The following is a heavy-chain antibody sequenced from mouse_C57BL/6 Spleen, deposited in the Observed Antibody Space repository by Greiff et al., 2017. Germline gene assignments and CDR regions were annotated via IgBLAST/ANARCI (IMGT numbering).Heavy chain of an antibody. CDR2: IHPNSGST. Sequence: VQLQQPGAELVKPGASVKLSCKASGYTFTSYWLHWVKQRPGQGLEWIGMIHPNSGSTNYNEKFKSKATLTVDKSSSTAYMQLSSLTSEDSAVYAWASSGGLTGTSYYGDWGQGATLTVSS. V-gene: IGHV1-64*01. J-gene: IGHJ2*01. D-gene: IGHD4-1*01. CDR3: ASSGGLTGTSYYGD. CDR1: GYTFTSYW.